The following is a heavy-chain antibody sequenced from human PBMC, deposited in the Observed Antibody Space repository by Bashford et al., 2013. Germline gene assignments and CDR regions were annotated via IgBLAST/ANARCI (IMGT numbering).Heavy chain of an antibody. CDR1: GGSISSYY. J-gene: IGHJ6*02. CDR3: ARDLQAHPYYYGMDV. V-gene: IGHV4-59*01. CDR2: IYYSGST. Sequence: SETLSLTCTVSGGSISSYYWSWIRQPPGKGLEWIGYIYYSGSTNYNPSLKSRVTISVDTSKNQFSLKLSSVTAADTAVYYCARDLQAHPYYYGMDVWGQGTTVTVSS.